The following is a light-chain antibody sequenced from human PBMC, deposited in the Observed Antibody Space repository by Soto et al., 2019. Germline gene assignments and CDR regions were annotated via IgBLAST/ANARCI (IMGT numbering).Light chain of an antibody. V-gene: IGKV3-15*01. J-gene: IGKJ2*01. CDR2: GAS. Sequence: EIVMTQSPATLSVSPGERATLSCRASQSVNSNLAWYQQQPGQAPRLLIYGASTRATGIPARFSGSGSGTEFTLTISSLQSEDFGVYYCQQYNNWPPFTFGQGTKLEIK. CDR3: QQYNNWPPFT. CDR1: QSVNSN.